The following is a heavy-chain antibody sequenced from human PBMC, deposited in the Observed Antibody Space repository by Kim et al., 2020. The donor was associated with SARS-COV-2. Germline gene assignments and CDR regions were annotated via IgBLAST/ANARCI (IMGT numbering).Heavy chain of an antibody. J-gene: IGHJ4*02. CDR1: GFTFSSYG. CDR2: IWYNGSNK. V-gene: IGHV3-33*01. CDR3: ARGSYYDSPEAGFDY. Sequence: GGSLRLSCAASGFTFSSYGMHWVRQAPGKGLEWVAGIWYNGSNKYYADSVKGRFTISRDNSKNTLYLQMNSLRAEDTAVYYCARGSYYDSPEAGFDYWGQGTLVTVSS. D-gene: IGHD3-22*01.